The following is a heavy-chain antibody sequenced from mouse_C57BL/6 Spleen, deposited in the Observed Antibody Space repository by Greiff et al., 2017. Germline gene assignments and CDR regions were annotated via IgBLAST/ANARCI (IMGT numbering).Heavy chain of an antibody. CDR3: ARGETGTDFFAY. D-gene: IGHD4-1*01. CDR2: INPSTGGT. J-gene: IGHJ3*01. CDR1: GYSFTGYY. V-gene: IGHV1-42*01. Sequence: VQLQQSGPELVKPGASVKISCKASGYSFTGYYMNWVKQSPEKSLEWIGEINPSTGGTTYNQKFKAKATLTVDKSSSTAYMQLKSLTSEDSAVYYCARGETGTDFFAYWGQGTLVTVSA.